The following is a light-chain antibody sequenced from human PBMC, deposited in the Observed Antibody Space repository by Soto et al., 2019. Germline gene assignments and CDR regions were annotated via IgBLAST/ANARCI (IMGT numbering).Light chain of an antibody. CDR1: SSDVGSYNL. V-gene: IGLV2-23*02. CDR3: WSYAGTSTCCE. CDR2: EVG. J-gene: IGLJ1*01. Sequence: QYVRTQPASVSGSPGQSITISCTGTSSDVGSYNLVSWYQQHPGKAPQLMIYEVGKRPSGVSNRLSGPKSGNTASLTISGLQAEDEADYYCWSYAGTSTCCEFGTGNKVTVL.